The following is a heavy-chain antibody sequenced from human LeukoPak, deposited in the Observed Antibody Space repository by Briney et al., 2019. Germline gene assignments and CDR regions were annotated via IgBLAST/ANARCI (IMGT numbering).Heavy chain of an antibody. CDR2: INSDGSST. V-gene: IGHV3-74*01. Sequence: GGSLRLSCAASGFTFSSYEMSWVRQAPGKGLVWVSRINSDGSSTNYADSVKGRFTISRDIAKNTLYLQMNSLRVEDTAVYYCASSSGGFNWFDPWGQGTLVTVSS. CDR1: GFTFSSYE. D-gene: IGHD3-22*01. CDR3: ASSSGGFNWFDP. J-gene: IGHJ5*02.